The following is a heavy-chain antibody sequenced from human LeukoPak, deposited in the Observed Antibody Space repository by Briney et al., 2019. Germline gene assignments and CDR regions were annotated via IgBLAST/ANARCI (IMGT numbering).Heavy chain of an antibody. Sequence: SETLSLTCAVYGGSCSGYYWGWIRQAPGKGREWSGEINHSRSTTYNPSPKSRLTTSVDTSKTQFSLKLRSVTAADTAVYYCARGPSRKGYCSGGSCYQNDYWGQGTLVTVSS. D-gene: IGHD2-15*01. CDR1: GGSCSGYY. CDR3: ARGPSRKGYCSGGSCYQNDY. CDR2: INHSRST. V-gene: IGHV4-34*01. J-gene: IGHJ4*02.